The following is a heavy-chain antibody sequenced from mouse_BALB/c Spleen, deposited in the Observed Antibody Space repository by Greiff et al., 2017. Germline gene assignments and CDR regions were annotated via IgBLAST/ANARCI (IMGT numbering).Heavy chain of an antibody. D-gene: IGHD2-2*01. CDR1: GYTFTSYW. CDR2: IYPGDGDT. CDR3: ARGGGYGYDGFDY. Sequence: VQLQQSGAELARPGASVKLSCKASGYTFTSYWMQWVKQRPGQGLEWIGAIYPGDGDTRYTRKFKGKATLTADKSSSTAYMQLSSLASEDSAVYYCARGGGYGYDGFDYWGQGTTLTVSS. J-gene: IGHJ2*01. V-gene: IGHV1-87*01.